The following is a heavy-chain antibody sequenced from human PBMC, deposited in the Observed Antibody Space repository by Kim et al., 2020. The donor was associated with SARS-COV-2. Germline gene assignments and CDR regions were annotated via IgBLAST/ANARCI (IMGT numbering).Heavy chain of an antibody. CDR1: GYTFTSYD. V-gene: IGHV1-8*01. D-gene: IGHD5-12*01. CDR3: ARCEEGYSGYDCYYFDY. Sequence: ASVKVSCKASGYTFTSYDINWVRQATGQGLEWMGWMNPNSGNTGYAQKFQGRVTMTRNTSISTAYMELSSLRSEDTAVYYCARCEEGYSGYDCYYFDYWGQGTLVTVSS. J-gene: IGHJ4*02. CDR2: MNPNSGNT.